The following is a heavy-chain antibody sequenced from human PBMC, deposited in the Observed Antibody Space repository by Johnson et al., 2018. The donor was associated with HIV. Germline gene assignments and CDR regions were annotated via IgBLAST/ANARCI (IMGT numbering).Heavy chain of an antibody. J-gene: IGHJ3*02. CDR1: GFTFSDYY. D-gene: IGHD6-19*01. V-gene: IGHV3-11*04. CDR2: ISSSGSTI. CDR3: ARARAGAFDI. Sequence: QVQLVESGGGLVKPGGSLRPSCAASGFTFSDYYMSWIRQAPGTGLEWVSYISSSGSTIYYAASVKGRYTISINNSKNTLYRQMNNLKSEDPAIFYCARARAGAFDIWGQGTMVTVSS.